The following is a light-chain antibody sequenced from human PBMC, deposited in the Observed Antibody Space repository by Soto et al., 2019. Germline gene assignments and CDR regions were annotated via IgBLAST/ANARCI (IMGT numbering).Light chain of an antibody. J-gene: IGLJ1*01. CDR1: SSNIGAGYD. Sequence: QSVLTQTPSVSGAPGQRVTISCTGRSSNIGAGYDVHWYPHLPGTAPKLLIYGTTNRPSGVPDRFSGSKSGISASLAITGLQAEDEADYYCHSYDSSLSASVFGAGTKVTVL. V-gene: IGLV1-40*01. CDR2: GTT. CDR3: HSYDSSLSASV.